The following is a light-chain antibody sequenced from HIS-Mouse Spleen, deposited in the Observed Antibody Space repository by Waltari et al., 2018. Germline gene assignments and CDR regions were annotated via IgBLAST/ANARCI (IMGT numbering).Light chain of an antibody. CDR1: KLGDKY. CDR3: QAWDSSTVV. J-gene: IGLJ2*01. CDR2: QDS. V-gene: IGLV3-1*01. Sequence: SYELTQPPSVSVSPVQTASITCSGDKLGDKYACWYQQKPGQSPVPVIYQDSKRPSGIPERFSGSNSGNTATMTISGTQAMDEADYYCQAWDSSTVVFGGGTKLTVL.